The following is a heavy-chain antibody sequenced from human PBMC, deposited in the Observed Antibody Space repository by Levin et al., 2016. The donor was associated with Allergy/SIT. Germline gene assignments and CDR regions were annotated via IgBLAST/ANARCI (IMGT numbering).Heavy chain of an antibody. CDR3: ARHGYCSSMSCSLDFDY. Sequence: WIRQPPGKGLEWIGSINYSGSTYYNPSLKSRVTISVDTSKNQFSLKLSSVTAADTSVYYCARHGYCSSMSCSLDFDYWGQGTLVTVSS. D-gene: IGHD2-2*03. CDR2: INYSGST. J-gene: IGHJ4*02. V-gene: IGHV4-39*01.